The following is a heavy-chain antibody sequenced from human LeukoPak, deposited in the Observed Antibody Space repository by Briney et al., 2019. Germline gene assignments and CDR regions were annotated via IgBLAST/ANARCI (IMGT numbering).Heavy chain of an antibody. CDR2: MNPNSGNT. CDR3: ARGVVKQLVTQNFDY. J-gene: IGHJ4*02. V-gene: IGHV1-8*03. D-gene: IGHD6-13*01. CDR1: GGTFSSYA. Sequence: ASVKVSCKASGGTFSSYAISWVRQAPGQGLEWMGWMNPNSGNTGYAQKFQGRVTITRNTSISTAYMELSSLRSEDTAVYYCARGVVKQLVTQNFDYWGQGTLVTVSS.